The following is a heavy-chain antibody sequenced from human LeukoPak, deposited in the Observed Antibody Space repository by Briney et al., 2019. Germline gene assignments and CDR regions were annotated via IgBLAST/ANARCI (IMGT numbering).Heavy chain of an antibody. CDR3: AKRERTRYFDWLLWGWFSFDY. Sequence: PGESLRLSCAASGFTFSSYAMSWVRQAPGKGLEWVSGIRGSGGITYYADSVKGRFTISRDNSKNTLYLQMNSLRAEDTAVYYCAKRERTRYFDWLLWGWFSFDYWGQGTLVTVPS. CDR1: GFTFSSYA. J-gene: IGHJ4*02. V-gene: IGHV3-23*01. D-gene: IGHD3-9*01. CDR2: IRGSGGIT.